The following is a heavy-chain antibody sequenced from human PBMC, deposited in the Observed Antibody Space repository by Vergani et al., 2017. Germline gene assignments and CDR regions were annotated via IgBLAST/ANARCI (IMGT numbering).Heavy chain of an antibody. V-gene: IGHV5-51*01. Sequence: EVQLVQSGAEVKKPGESLKISCKGSGNSFTSYWIGWVRQMPGKGLEWMGIIYPGDSDTRYNPSFQGQVTSSADKSISTAYLQWSSLKASDTAMYYCARVGDSNYYYYYMDVWGKGTTVTVSS. D-gene: IGHD3-16*01. CDR3: ARVGDSNYYYYYMDV. CDR2: IYPGDSDT. CDR1: GNSFTSYW. J-gene: IGHJ6*03.